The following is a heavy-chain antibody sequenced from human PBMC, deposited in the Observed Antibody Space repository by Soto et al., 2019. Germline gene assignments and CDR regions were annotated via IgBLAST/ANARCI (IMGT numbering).Heavy chain of an antibody. V-gene: IGHV3-9*01. CDR1: GFTFDDYA. Sequence: GGSLRLSCAASGFTFDDYAMHWVRQAPGKGLEWVSGISWNSGSIDYADSMKGRFTISRDNAKNSLYLQMNSLRVEDTALYYSAREGGSLNWFDPWGQGTLVTVSS. J-gene: IGHJ5*02. CDR2: ISWNSGSI. CDR3: AREGGSLNWFDP. D-gene: IGHD1-26*01.